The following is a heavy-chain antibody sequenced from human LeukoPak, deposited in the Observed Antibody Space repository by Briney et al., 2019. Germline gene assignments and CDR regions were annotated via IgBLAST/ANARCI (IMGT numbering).Heavy chain of an antibody. CDR2: INTNTGNP. Sequence: ASVKVSCKASGYTFTSYYMHWVRQAPGQGLEWMGWINTNTGNPTYAQGFTGRFVFSLDTSVSTVYLQISSLKAEDTAVYYCARASGNWYSGSYLNPAYWGQGTLVTVSS. J-gene: IGHJ4*02. V-gene: IGHV7-4-1*02. CDR3: ARASGNWYSGSYLNPAY. CDR1: GYTFTSYY. D-gene: IGHD3-10*01.